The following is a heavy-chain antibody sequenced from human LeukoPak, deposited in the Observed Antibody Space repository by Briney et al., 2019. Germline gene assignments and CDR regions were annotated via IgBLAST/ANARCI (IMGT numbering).Heavy chain of an antibody. D-gene: IGHD6-13*01. J-gene: IGHJ4*02. CDR2: IYYTGTT. V-gene: IGHV4-59*08. Sequence: PSETLSLTCTVSGDSISRYYWSWIRQPPGKGLECIGYIYYTGTTNYNPSLKSRVTMSVDTSKNQFSLRLKSVTAAGTAVYYCARHTERGQQLADWGQGILVTVAS. CDR1: GDSISRYY. CDR3: ARHTERGQQLAD.